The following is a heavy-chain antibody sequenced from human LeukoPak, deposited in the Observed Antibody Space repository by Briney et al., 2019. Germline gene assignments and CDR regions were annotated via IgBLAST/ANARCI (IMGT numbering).Heavy chain of an antibody. J-gene: IGHJ4*02. Sequence: SETLSLTCTVSGGSISSGGYYWSWIRQPPGKGLEWIGYIYHSGSTYYNPSLKSRVTISVDRSKNQFSLKLSSVTAADTAVYYCARVLSSMVRTGDYWGQGTLVTVSS. CDR3: ARVLSSMVRTGDY. CDR1: GGSISSGGYY. CDR2: IYHSGST. D-gene: IGHD3-10*01. V-gene: IGHV4-30-2*01.